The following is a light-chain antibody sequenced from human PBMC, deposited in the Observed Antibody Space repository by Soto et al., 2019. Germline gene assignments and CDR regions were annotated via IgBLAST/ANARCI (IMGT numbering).Light chain of an antibody. CDR2: DVS. CDR1: SGAVGGYNR. J-gene: IGLJ1*01. V-gene: IGLV2-18*02. CDR3: TSYASGSAYV. Sequence: QSVLTQPPSVSGSPVQSVAISCTGTSGAVGGYNRVSWYQQAPGKAPKLLIYDVSNRPSGGSTRFSGSKSGNTASLAISGLQAEDEADYYCTSYASGSAYVFGPGTKVTVL.